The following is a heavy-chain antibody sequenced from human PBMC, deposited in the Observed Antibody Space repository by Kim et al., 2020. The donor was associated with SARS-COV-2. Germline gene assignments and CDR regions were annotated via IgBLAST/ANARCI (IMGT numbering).Heavy chain of an antibody. V-gene: IGHV4-59*01. CDR2: IYYSGST. CDR3: ARGSGNYGWRWYFDL. CDR1: GGSISSYY. Sequence: SETLSLTCTVSGGSISSYYWSWIRQPPGKGLEWIGYIYYSGSTNYNPSLKSRVTISVDTSKNQFSLKLSSVTAADTAVYYCARGSGNYGWRWYFDLWGRGTLVTVSS. J-gene: IGHJ2*01. D-gene: IGHD1-26*01.